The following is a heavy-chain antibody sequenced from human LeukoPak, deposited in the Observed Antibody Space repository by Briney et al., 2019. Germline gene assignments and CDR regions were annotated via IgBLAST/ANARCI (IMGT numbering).Heavy chain of an antibody. CDR1: GGSISHSNYY. CDR3: ARDWEYYDYVWGSYRPQGAFDI. D-gene: IGHD3-16*02. V-gene: IGHV4-39*07. J-gene: IGHJ3*02. Sequence: SETLSLTCTVSGGSISHSNYYWGWIRQPPGKGLEWIGSMYYSGSTYYSPSLKSRVTISVDTSKNQFSLKLNSVTAADTAVYYCARDWEYYDYVWGSYRPQGAFDIWGQGTMVTVSS. CDR2: MYYSGST.